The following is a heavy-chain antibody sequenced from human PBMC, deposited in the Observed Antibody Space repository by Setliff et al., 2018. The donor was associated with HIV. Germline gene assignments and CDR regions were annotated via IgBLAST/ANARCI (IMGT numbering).Heavy chain of an antibody. J-gene: IGHJ3*02. CDR3: ARRGAGYYYDSSEYYTGNGFDM. CDR1: GYSINTAYY. V-gene: IGHV4-38-2*01. Sequence: SETLSLTCSVSGYSINTAYYWGWIRQSPGKGLEWIGGFHHSGSTHYNPSLKSRVTISGQTSNNQFSLQLTSVTAADTAVYYCARRGAGYYYDSSEYYTGNGFDMWGQGTMVTV. D-gene: IGHD3-22*01. CDR2: FHHSGST.